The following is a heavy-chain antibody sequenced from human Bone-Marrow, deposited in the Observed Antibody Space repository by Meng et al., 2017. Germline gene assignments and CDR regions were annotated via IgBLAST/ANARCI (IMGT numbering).Heavy chain of an antibody. CDR3: ARARGRDSSGYYYVDYYYGMDV. J-gene: IGHJ6*02. V-gene: IGHV1-2*02. D-gene: IGHD3-22*01. CDR1: GYTFTGYY. Sequence: ASVKVSCKASGYTFTGYYMHWVRQAPGQGLEWMGWINPNSGGTNYAQKFQGRVTMTRDTSISTAYMELSRLRSDDTAVYYCARARGRDSSGYYYVDYYYGMDVWGQGTTVTVSS. CDR2: INPNSGGT.